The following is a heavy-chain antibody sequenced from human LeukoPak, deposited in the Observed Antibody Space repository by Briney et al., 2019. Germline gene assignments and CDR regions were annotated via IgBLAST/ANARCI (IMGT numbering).Heavy chain of an antibody. CDR2: IRGNGET. D-gene: IGHD2-8*01. CDR1: GLSFSSFA. J-gene: IGHJ4*02. Sequence: GGSLRLSCAASGLSFSSFAMSWVRQGPARGLEWVSSIRGNGETFYAESVKGRFTISRDNSKNTLYLQMSSLRVEDTAVYYCAKQSYARSLGEGGPGTLVSVSS. CDR3: AKQSYARSLGE. V-gene: IGHV3-23*01.